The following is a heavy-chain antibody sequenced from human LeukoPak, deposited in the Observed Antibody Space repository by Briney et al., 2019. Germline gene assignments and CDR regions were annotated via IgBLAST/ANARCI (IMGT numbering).Heavy chain of an antibody. V-gene: IGHV3-7*01. CDR2: IKQDVSEK. Sequence: GGSLRLSCAASGFTLSSYWMSWVRQAPGKGLEWVANIKQDVSEKYYVDSVKGRFTISRDNSKNSLYLQMNSLRAEDTAVYYCAREAIAARNFDYWGQGTLVTVSS. CDR3: AREAIAARNFDY. CDR1: GFTLSSYW. J-gene: IGHJ4*02. D-gene: IGHD6-6*01.